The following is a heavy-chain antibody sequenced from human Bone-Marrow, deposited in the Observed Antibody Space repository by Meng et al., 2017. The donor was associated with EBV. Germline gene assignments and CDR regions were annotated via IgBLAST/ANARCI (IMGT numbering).Heavy chain of an antibody. Sequence: QVKLQQGAVCRFKPSKTLSPTDAVYGGSSRGFSCSWIRPPPGKGLEWIGQINNSGSTNYSPSLRIRVTISVDTSKNQFSLKLSSVTAADTAVYYCARSAKGYFGLWGRGTLVTVSS. CDR2: INNSGST. CDR1: GGSSRGFS. V-gene: IGHV4-34*01. CDR3: ARSAKGYFGL. J-gene: IGHJ2*01.